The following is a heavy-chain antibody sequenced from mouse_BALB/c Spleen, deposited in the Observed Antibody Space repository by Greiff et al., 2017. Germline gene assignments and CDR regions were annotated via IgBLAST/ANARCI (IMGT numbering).Heavy chain of an antibody. CDR3: ARSDLRNYAMDY. J-gene: IGHJ4*01. D-gene: IGHD2-12*01. CDR2: ISSGSGTI. V-gene: IGHV5-17*02. CDR1: GFTFSSFG. Sequence: EVKLVESGGGLVQPGGSRKLSCAASGFTFSSFGMHWVRQAPEKGLEWVAYISSGSGTIYYADTVKGRFTISRDNPKNTLFLQMTSLRSEDTAMYYCARSDLRNYAMDYWGQGTSVTVSS.